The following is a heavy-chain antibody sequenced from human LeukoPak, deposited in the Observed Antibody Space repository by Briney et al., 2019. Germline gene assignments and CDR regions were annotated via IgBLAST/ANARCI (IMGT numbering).Heavy chain of an antibody. Sequence: GGSLRLSCAASGFTFTDYSMTWVRQAPGKGLEWVSSISTVSTYTFYSDSAKGRFTITRDNAKNTLYLQMSSLSAEDTGVYYCARDGSGFYLYYYMDVWGGGTRVTVSS. J-gene: IGHJ6*03. CDR1: GFTFTDYS. CDR2: ISTVSTYT. D-gene: IGHD6-25*01. V-gene: IGHV3-21*01. CDR3: ARDGSGFYLYYYMDV.